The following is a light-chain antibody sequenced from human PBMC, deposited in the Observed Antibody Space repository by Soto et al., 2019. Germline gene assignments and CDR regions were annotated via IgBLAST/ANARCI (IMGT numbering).Light chain of an antibody. CDR2: DAS. Sequence: AIHFTHSPSSLSSSLVDRVTITCRASQGISSALAWYQQKPGKAPKLLIYDASSLESGVPSRFSGSGSGTDFTLTISSLQPEDFATYYCQQFNNYPLTFGGGTKVDIK. CDR1: QGISSA. CDR3: QQFNNYPLT. V-gene: IGKV1D-13*01. J-gene: IGKJ4*01.